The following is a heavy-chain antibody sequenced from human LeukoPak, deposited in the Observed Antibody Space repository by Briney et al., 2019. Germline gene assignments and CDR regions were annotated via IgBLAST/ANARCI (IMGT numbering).Heavy chain of an antibody. Sequence: ASVKVSCKASGYTFTGYYMHWVRQAPGQGLEWMGWINPSGGSTSYAQKFQGRVTMTRDTSTSTVYMELSSLRSEDTAVYYCAREGGSCSGGSCFDYWGQGTLVTVSS. J-gene: IGHJ4*02. CDR2: INPSGGST. CDR3: AREGGSCSGGSCFDY. CDR1: GYTFTGYY. V-gene: IGHV1-46*01. D-gene: IGHD2-15*01.